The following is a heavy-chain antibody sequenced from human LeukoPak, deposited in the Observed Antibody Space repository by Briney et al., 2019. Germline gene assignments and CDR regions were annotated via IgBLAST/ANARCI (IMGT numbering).Heavy chain of an antibody. CDR1: GYTFTGYC. D-gene: IGHD3-22*01. Sequence: ASVKVSCMASGYTFTGYCMHWVRQAPGQGLEWMGWINPNSGGTNYAQKFQGWVTMTRDTSSSTAYMELSRLKSDDTAVYYCARDKAYYYDSSGDYWGQGTLVTVSS. V-gene: IGHV1-2*04. J-gene: IGHJ4*02. CDR2: INPNSGGT. CDR3: ARDKAYYYDSSGDY.